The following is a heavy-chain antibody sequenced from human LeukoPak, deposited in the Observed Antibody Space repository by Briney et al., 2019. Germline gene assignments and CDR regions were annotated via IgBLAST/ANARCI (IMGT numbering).Heavy chain of an antibody. CDR2: ISGSGGDT. J-gene: IGHJ4*02. Sequence: QPGGSLRLSCAASGFTFSSYAMSWVRQAPGKGLEWVSVISGSGGDTYYADSVKGRFTISRDNSKNTLFLQMNSLRAEDTTVYYCAEHPSMPRGPGYWGQGTLVTVSS. CDR1: GFTFSSYA. V-gene: IGHV3-23*01. CDR3: AEHPSMPRGPGY. D-gene: IGHD3-10*01.